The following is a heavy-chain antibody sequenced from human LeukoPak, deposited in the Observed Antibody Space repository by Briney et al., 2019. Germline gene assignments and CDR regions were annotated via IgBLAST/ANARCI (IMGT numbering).Heavy chain of an antibody. CDR1: GDSISSYY. V-gene: IGHV4-59*01. J-gene: IGHJ6*03. CDR2: IYYSGST. Sequence: SETLSLTCTVSGDSISSYYWSWIRQPPGKGLEWIGYIYYSGSTNYNPSLKSRVTISVDTSKNQFSLKLSSVTAADTAVYYCARDAGGWIPDYYYYMDVWGKGTTVTISS. CDR3: ARDAGGWIPDYYYYMDV. D-gene: IGHD5-18*01.